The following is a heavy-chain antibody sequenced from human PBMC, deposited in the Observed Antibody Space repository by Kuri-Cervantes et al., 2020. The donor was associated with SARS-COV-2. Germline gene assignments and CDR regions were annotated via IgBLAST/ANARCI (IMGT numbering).Heavy chain of an antibody. V-gene: IGHV4-38-2*01. J-gene: IGHJ4*02. Sequence: ETLSLTCAVSGYSISSGYYWGWIRQPPGKGLEWIGSIYHSGSTYYNPSLKSRVTISVDTSKNQFSLKLSSVTAADTAVYYCARQSEGSGSYYWGQGTLVTVSS. CDR3: ARQSEGSGSYY. CDR1: GYSISSGYY. D-gene: IGHD1-26*01. CDR2: IYHSGST.